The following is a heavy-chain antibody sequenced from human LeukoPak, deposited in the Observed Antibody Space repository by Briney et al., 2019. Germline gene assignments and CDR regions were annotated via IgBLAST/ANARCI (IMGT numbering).Heavy chain of an antibody. V-gene: IGHV3-23*01. Sequence: PGGSLRLSCAASGFTFNNYAMSWVRQAPGKGLEWVSSISGGGGTTWYVNSEKGRFTISRDNSQSTLYLQMNGLRAEDTAVYYCVRGMTAPDCWGQGSLVTVSS. J-gene: IGHJ4*02. CDR1: GFTFNNYA. CDR2: ISGGGGTT. D-gene: IGHD2-21*02. CDR3: VRGMTAPDC.